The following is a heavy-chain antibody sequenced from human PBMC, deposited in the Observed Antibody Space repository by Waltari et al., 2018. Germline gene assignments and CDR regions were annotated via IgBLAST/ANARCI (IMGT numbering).Heavy chain of an antibody. CDR3: AKGRGIEEDFDY. CDR2: IRYEGSNK. D-gene: IGHD6-13*01. J-gene: IGHJ4*02. Sequence: QVQLLESGGGLVPPAGSLRLSCAASGLTSSTYVMHWVRPAPGTWLEWEAFIRYEGSNKYDADAVKGRFTISRDNSKNTLYLQMNSLRAEDTAVYYCAKGRGIEEDFDYWGQGTLVTVSS. CDR1: GLTSSTYV. V-gene: IGHV3-30*02.